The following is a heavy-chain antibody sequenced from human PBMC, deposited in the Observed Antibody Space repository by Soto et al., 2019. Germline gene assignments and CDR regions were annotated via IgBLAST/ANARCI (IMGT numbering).Heavy chain of an antibody. CDR1: GGTFSSYA. J-gene: IGHJ3*02. Sequence: QVQLVQSGAEVKKPGSSVKVSCTASGGTFSSYAISWVRQAPGQGLEWMGGIIPIFGTANYAQKFQGRVTITADESTSTAYMELSSLRSEDTAVYYCARDFEAEVTASSPPDAFDIWGQGTMVTVSS. D-gene: IGHD2-21*02. CDR2: IIPIFGTA. CDR3: ARDFEAEVTASSPPDAFDI. V-gene: IGHV1-69*01.